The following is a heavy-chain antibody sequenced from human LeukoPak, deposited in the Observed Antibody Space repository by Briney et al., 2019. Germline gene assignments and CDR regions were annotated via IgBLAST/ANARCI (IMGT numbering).Heavy chain of an antibody. CDR3: ARVTRIFLYAFDI. D-gene: IGHD2-15*01. CDR2: ISSGSGTI. Sequence: GGSPRLSCAASGFTFSGYSMNWVRQAPGKGLEWVSYISSGSGTIYYADSVKGRFTISRDNAKNSLYLQMNSLRDEDTAVYYCARVTRIFLYAFDIWGQGTMVTVSS. CDR1: GFTFSGYS. V-gene: IGHV3-48*02. J-gene: IGHJ3*02.